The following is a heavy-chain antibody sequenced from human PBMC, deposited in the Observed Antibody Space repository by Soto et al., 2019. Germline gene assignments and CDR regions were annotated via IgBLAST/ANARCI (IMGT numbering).Heavy chain of an antibody. Sequence: EVQLVESGGGLVQPGGSLKLSCAASGFTFSGSAMHWVRQASGKGLEWVGRIRSKANSYATAYAASVKGRFTISRDDSKNTAYLQMNSLKTEDTAVYYCTRKLYSYVEWFNGMDVWGQGTTVTVSS. D-gene: IGHD3-3*01. J-gene: IGHJ6*02. CDR2: IRSKANSYAT. V-gene: IGHV3-73*01. CDR3: TRKLYSYVEWFNGMDV. CDR1: GFTFSGSA.